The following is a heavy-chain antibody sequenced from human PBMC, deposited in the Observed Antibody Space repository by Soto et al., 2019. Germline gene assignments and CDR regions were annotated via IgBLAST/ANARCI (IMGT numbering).Heavy chain of an antibody. CDR1: GGSISSYY. V-gene: IGHV4-59*01. CDR2: IYYSGST. J-gene: IGHJ6*02. CDR3: ARGATVTNYYSYYGMDV. Sequence: SETLSLTCTVSGGSISSYYWSWIRQPPGKGLEWIGYIYYSGSTNYNPSLKSRVTMSIDTSKKQFTLNLSSVTAADTAVYYCARGATVTNYYSYYGMDVWGPGTTVTVSS. D-gene: IGHD4-17*01.